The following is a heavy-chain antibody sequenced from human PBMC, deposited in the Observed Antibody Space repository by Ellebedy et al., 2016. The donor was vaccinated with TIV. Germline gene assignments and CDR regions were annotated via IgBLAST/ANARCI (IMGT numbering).Heavy chain of an antibody. V-gene: IGHV4-39*01. CDR3: VRRIGARPPGY. J-gene: IGHJ4*02. Sequence: SETLSLTXTVSSGSISSSTYYWGWTRQPPGKGPEWIGCIYYGVTTDYNPSLKSRATISVDTSKNQFSLKLSSVTAADTAVYYCVRRIGARPPGYWGQGTLVTVSS. D-gene: IGHD3-16*01. CDR1: SGSISSSTYY. CDR2: IYYGVTT.